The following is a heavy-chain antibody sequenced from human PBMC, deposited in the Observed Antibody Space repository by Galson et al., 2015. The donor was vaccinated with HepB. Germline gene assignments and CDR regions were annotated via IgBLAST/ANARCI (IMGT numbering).Heavy chain of an antibody. CDR1: GFTFSSYG. CDR3: AKCGVLSSGWCNNFDP. D-gene: IGHD6-19*01. CDR2: VISGSGGA. V-gene: IGHV3-23*01. Sequence: SLRLSCAASGFTFSSYGMIWVRQAPGKGLEWVSAVISGSGGAFYADSVKGRFTISRDNSKNTLSLQMNSLGAEDTAVYYCAKCGVLSSGWCNNFDPWGQGTLVTVSS. J-gene: IGHJ5*02.